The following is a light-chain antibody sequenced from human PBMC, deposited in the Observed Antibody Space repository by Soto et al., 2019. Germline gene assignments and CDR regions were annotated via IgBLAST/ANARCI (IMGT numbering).Light chain of an antibody. CDR3: QKYNSALWT. V-gene: IGKV1-27*01. CDR1: QGISSY. CDR2: AAS. Sequence: IRMTQSPSSLSASTGARVTITCRASQGISSYLAWYQQKPGKAPKLLIYAASTLQSGVPSRFSGSGSGTDFTLTISSLKNEDVATYYCQKYNSALWTFGQGTKVDIK. J-gene: IGKJ1*01.